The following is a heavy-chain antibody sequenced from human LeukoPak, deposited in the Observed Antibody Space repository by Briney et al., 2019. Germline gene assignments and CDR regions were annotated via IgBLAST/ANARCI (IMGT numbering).Heavy chain of an antibody. CDR2: MSGSGGST. Sequence: GGSLRLSCAASGFTFSNYGMSWVRQAPGKGLEWVSGMSGSGGSTYYADSVKGRFTISRDNSKNTLYLQMNSLRAEDTAVYYCARGFYMDVWGKGTTVTISS. J-gene: IGHJ6*03. CDR1: GFTFSNYG. CDR3: ARGFYMDV. V-gene: IGHV3-23*01.